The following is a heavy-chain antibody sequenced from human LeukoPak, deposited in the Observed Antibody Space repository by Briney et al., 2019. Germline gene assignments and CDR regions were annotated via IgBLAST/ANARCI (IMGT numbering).Heavy chain of an antibody. CDR3: AGGQGWYFDL. J-gene: IGHJ2*01. Sequence: GGSLRLSCAASGFTFSSYWMSWVRQAPGKGLEWVANIKHDGSEEHYVASVKGRFTISRDNAKLYLQMNSLRAEDTAVYYCAGGQGWYFDLGGRGTLITVSS. V-gene: IGHV3-7*01. D-gene: IGHD2-15*01. CDR1: GFTFSSYW. CDR2: IKHDGSEE.